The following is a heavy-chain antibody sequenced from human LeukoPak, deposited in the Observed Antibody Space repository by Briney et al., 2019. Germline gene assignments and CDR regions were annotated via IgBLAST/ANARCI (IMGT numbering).Heavy chain of an antibody. CDR3: AKGSSGYFFDL. CDR1: GFIFNNYG. D-gene: IGHD3-22*01. Sequence: QSGGSLRLSCAASGFIFNNYGLVWVRQAPGKGLEWVSAISNDGGGTPYADFVKGRFSVSRDNSKNTLFLQMNSLRAEDTALYYCAKGSSGYFFDLWGQGTLVTVSS. CDR2: ISNDGGGT. J-gene: IGHJ4*02. V-gene: IGHV3-23*01.